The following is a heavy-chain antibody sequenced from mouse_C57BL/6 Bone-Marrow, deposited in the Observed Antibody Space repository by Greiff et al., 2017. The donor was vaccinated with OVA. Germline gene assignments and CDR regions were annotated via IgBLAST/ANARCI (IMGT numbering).Heavy chain of an antibody. D-gene: IGHD1-1*01. CDR1: GFTFSSYG. CDR2: ISSGGSYT. Sequence: EVQRVESGGDLVKPGGSLKLSCAASGFTFSSYGMSWVRQTPDKRLEWVATISSGGSYTYYPDSVKGRFTISRDNAKNTLYLQMSSLKSEDTAMYYCARRGGSSPFDYWGQGTTLTVSS. J-gene: IGHJ2*01. CDR3: ARRGGSSPFDY. V-gene: IGHV5-6*01.